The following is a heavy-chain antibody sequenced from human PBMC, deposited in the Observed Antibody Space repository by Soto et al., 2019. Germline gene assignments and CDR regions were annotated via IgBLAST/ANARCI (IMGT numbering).Heavy chain of an antibody. D-gene: IGHD6-19*01. CDR2: IWYDGSNK. V-gene: IGHV3-33*01. J-gene: IGHJ4*02. Sequence: QVQLVESGGGVVQPGRSLRLSCAASGFTFSSYGMHWVRQAPGKGLEWVAVIWYDGSNKYYADSVKGRFTISRDNSKNTLYLQMNSLRAEDTAVYYCARDVSPSSGKLWGQGTLVTVSS. CDR1: GFTFSSYG. CDR3: ARDVSPSSGKL.